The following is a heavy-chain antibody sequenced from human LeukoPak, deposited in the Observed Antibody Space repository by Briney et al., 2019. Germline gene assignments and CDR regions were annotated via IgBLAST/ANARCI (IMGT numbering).Heavy chain of an antibody. CDR3: ARVAVTGYNWFDP. D-gene: IGHD2-21*02. V-gene: IGHV4-4*07. J-gene: IGHJ5*02. CDR2: IYSSGST. CDR1: GGSISSYY. Sequence: SETLSLPCTVSGGSISSYYWSWIRQPAGKGLEWIGRIYSSGSTNYNPSFQSRVTMSLDTSKSQFSLKLSSVTAADTAVYYCARVAVTGYNWFDPWGQGGLVTVSS.